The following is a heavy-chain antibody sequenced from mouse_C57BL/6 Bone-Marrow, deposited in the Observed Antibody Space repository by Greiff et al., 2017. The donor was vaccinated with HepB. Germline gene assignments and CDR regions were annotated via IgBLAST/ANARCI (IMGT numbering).Heavy chain of an antibody. D-gene: IGHD1-1*01. Sequence: VQLQQPGAELVKPGASVKMSCKASGYTFTSYWITWVKQRPGQGLEWIGDIYPGSGSTNYNEKFKSKATLTVDTSSGTAYMQLSSLTSEDSAVYYCAREWGITTAVAPDYWGQGTTLTVSS. CDR1: GYTFTSYW. CDR2: IYPGSGST. CDR3: AREWGITTAVAPDY. J-gene: IGHJ2*01. V-gene: IGHV1-55*01.